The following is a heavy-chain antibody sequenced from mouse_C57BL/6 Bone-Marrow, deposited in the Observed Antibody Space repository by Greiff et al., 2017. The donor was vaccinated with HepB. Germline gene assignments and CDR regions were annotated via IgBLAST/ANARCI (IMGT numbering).Heavy chain of an antibody. CDR1: GFTFSSYA. CDR3: ARDPCGHGAWFAY. V-gene: IGHV5-4*01. CDR2: ISDGGSYT. D-gene: IGHD1-1*02. J-gene: IGHJ3*01. Sequence: EVKLVESGGGLVKPGGSLKLSCAASGFTFSSYAMSWVRQTPEKRLEWVATISDGGSYTYYPDNVKGRFTISRDNVKNNLYLNMGHLKSEDTAMDYCARDPCGHGAWFAYWGRGTLVTVSA.